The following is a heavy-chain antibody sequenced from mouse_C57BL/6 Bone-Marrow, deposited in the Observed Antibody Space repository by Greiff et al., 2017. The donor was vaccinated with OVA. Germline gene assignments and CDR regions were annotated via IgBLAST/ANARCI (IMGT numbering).Heavy chain of an antibody. J-gene: IGHJ3*01. Sequence: EVKLMESGGDLVKPGGSLKLSCAASGFTFSSYGMSWVRQTPDKRLEWVATISSGGSYTYYPDSVKGRFTISRDNAKNTLYLQMSSLKSEDTAMYYCARRNWSFFAFWGQGTLVTVSA. D-gene: IGHD4-1*01. CDR2: ISSGGSYT. V-gene: IGHV5-6*02. CDR1: GFTFSSYG. CDR3: ARRNWSFFAF.